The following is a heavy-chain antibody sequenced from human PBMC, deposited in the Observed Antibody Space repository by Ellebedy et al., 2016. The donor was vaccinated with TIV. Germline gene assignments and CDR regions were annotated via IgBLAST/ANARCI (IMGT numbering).Heavy chain of an antibody. J-gene: IGHJ4*02. CDR2: VYTSGTT. CDR3: ARHLLYDSFDY. CDR1: GESFSGYY. Sequence: MPSETLSLTCGVSGESFSGYYWSWIRQPPGKGLEWIGYVYTSGTTNYNPTLKSRVTISGDTSTNQFSLKLSSVTAADTAVYYCARHLLYDSFDYWGQGILVTVSS. D-gene: IGHD1-1*01. V-gene: IGHV4-59*08.